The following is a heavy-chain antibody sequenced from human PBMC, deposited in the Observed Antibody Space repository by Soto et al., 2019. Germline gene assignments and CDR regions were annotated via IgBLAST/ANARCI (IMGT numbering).Heavy chain of an antibody. CDR2: MNPNSGNT. CDR3: ARGGTYYDFWSGYYTGKPQNYFDY. CDR1: GYTFTSYD. D-gene: IGHD3-3*01. Sequence: ASVKVSCKASGYTFTSYDINWVRQATGQGLEWMGWMNPNSGNTGYAQKFQGRVTMTRNTSISTAYMELSSLRSEDTAVYYCARGGTYYDFWSGYYTGKPQNYFDYWGQGTLVTVSS. V-gene: IGHV1-8*01. J-gene: IGHJ4*02.